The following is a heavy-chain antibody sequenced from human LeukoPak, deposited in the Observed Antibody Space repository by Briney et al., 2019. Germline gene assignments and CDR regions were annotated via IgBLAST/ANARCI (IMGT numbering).Heavy chain of an antibody. D-gene: IGHD5-18*01. CDR2: ISSSSSYI. Sequence: GGSLRLSCAASGFTFSSYSMNWVRQAPGKGLEWVSSISSSSSYIYYAGSVKGRFTISRDNAKNSLYLQMNSLRAEDTAVYYCARATAMVTDGFGYWGQGTLVTVSS. V-gene: IGHV3-21*01. CDR3: ARATAMVTDGFGY. CDR1: GFTFSSYS. J-gene: IGHJ4*02.